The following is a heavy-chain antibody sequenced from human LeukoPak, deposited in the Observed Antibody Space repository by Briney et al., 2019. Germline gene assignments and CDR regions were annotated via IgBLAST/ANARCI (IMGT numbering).Heavy chain of an antibody. CDR2: IYHSGST. CDR1: GGSISSGGYS. J-gene: IGHJ4*02. CDR3: ARIYGDYGASG. Sequence: PSETLSLTCAVPGGSISSGGYSWSWIQQPPGKGLEWIGYIYHSGSTYYNPSLKSRVTISVDRSKNQFSLKLSSVTAADTAVYYCARIYGDYGASGWGQGTLVTVSS. V-gene: IGHV4-30-2*01. D-gene: IGHD4-17*01.